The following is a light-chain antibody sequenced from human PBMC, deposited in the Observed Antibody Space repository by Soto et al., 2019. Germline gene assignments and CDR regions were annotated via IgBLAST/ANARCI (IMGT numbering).Light chain of an antibody. CDR1: QSVSSN. J-gene: IGKJ4*01. CDR3: QQYNNWPPT. V-gene: IGKV3-15*01. CDR2: GAS. Sequence: EIVMTHSPATLSLSLGERDTHSCTASQSVSSNLAWYQQKPGQAPRLLIYGASTRATGIPARFSGSGSGTEFTLTISSLQSEDFAVYYCQQYNNWPPTFGGGTKVDIK.